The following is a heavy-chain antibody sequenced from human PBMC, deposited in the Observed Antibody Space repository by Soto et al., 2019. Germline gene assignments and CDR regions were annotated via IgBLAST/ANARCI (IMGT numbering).Heavy chain of an antibody. V-gene: IGHV3-66*01. Sequence: EVQLVESGGGLVQPGGSLRLSCAASGFTVSSNYMSWVRQAPGKGLEWVSVIYSGGSTYYADSVKGRFTISRDNSKNTLYLQMNSLRAEDTAVYYCAREALWFGESNYYYYGMDVWGQGTTVTVSS. D-gene: IGHD3-10*01. CDR1: GFTVSSNY. CDR3: AREALWFGESNYYYYGMDV. CDR2: IYSGGST. J-gene: IGHJ6*02.